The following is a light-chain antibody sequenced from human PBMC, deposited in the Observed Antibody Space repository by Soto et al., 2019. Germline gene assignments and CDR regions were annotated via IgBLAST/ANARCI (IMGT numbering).Light chain of an antibody. CDR1: QDIRNY. CDR3: LQDYSFPWT. Sequence: AIQMTQSPSSLSASVGDRVTITCGASQDIRNYLGWYQQKPGKAPKLLIYGASTLQTGVPSRFSGSGSGTDFTLTISSLQPEDFATYFCLQDYSFPWTFGQGTKVDIK. J-gene: IGKJ1*01. V-gene: IGKV1-6*01. CDR2: GAS.